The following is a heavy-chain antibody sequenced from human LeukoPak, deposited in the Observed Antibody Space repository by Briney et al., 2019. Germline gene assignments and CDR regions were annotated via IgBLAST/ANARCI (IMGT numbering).Heavy chain of an antibody. Sequence: GGSLRLSCAASGFSFNIAWMTWVRQAPGKGLEWVGRIKSKTSGATTDYAAPVKGRFIISRGDSQNMVFLQMNSLQTEDTAVYYCAIDDAFVGGGELDYWGQGSLVTVSS. V-gene: IGHV3-15*01. CDR3: AIDDAFVGGGELDY. J-gene: IGHJ4*02. D-gene: IGHD3-16*01. CDR2: IKSKTSGATT. CDR1: GFSFNIAW.